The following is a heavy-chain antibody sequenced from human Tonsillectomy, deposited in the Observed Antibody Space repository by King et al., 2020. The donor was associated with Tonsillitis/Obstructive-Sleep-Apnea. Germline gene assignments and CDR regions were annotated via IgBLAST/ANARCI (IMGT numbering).Heavy chain of an antibody. D-gene: IGHD3-3*02. Sequence: VQLVESGGGVVQPGRSLRLSCAASGFNFYDYGMHWVLQAPGKGLEWVAVIWYDSRNKEYAASVKGRCTLSRDNSKNTVNLQIDNLRAEDTAVYYCAKSEGHFAEPIDFWGQGTLVTVS. CDR3: AKSEGHFAEPIDF. J-gene: IGHJ4*02. CDR1: GFNFYDYG. V-gene: IGHV3-33*06. CDR2: IWYDSRNK.